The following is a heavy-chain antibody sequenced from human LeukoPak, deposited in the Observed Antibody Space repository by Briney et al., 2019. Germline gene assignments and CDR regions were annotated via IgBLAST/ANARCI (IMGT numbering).Heavy chain of an antibody. Sequence: SETLSLTCAVSGYSISGGYYWGWIRQPPGKGLEWIGSIYHSGSTYYNPSLKSRVTISVDTSKNQFSLKLSSVTAADTAVYYCARTTSNGYYYYMDVWGKGTTVTVSS. CDR2: IYHSGST. J-gene: IGHJ6*03. CDR1: GYSISGGYY. V-gene: IGHV4-38-2*01. CDR3: ARTTSNGYYYYMDV. D-gene: IGHD2-8*01.